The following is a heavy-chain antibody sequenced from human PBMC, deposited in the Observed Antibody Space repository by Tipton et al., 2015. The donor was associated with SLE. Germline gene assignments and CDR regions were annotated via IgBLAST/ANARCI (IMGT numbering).Heavy chain of an antibody. CDR1: GGSISTTPYL. CDR3: ARSQGGNYIFYSYGMDV. CDR2: IYYSGST. V-gene: IGHV4-39*07. D-gene: IGHD4-11*01. J-gene: IGHJ6*02. Sequence: TLSLTCTVSGGSISTTPYLWGWIRQPPGKGLEWIGSIYYSGSTYYDPSLKSRVTISLDTSKNQFSLKLTSVTAADTAVYYCARSQGGNYIFYSYGMDVWGQGTTVTVSS.